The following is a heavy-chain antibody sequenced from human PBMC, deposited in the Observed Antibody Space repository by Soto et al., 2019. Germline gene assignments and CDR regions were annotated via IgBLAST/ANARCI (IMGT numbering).Heavy chain of an antibody. CDR3: ARRGLWPSHHVDY. CDR1: EFTFSSHA. V-gene: IGHV3-23*01. J-gene: IGHJ4*02. CDR2: IVGSGDRT. D-gene: IGHD3-10*01. Sequence: SLRLSCAASEFTFSSHAMSWVRQAPGKGLEWVSAIVGSGDRTYYADSVKGRFTISRDNSKNTLYLQMNSLRAEDTAVYYCARRGLWPSHHVDYWGQGTLVTLSS.